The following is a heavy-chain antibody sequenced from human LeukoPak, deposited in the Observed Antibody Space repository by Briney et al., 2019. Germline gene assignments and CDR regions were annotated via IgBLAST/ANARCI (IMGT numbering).Heavy chain of an antibody. CDR3: ARANGYRFDY. D-gene: IGHD5-18*01. Sequence: PGGSLRLSCAASGFTFSSYGMSWVRQAPGKGLEWVSIVYSGGDTYYADSVKGRFTISRDNSKNTVYLQMNSLRAEDTAVYYCARANGYRFDYWGQGTLVTVSS. J-gene: IGHJ4*02. V-gene: IGHV3-66*02. CDR2: VYSGGDT. CDR1: GFTFSSYG.